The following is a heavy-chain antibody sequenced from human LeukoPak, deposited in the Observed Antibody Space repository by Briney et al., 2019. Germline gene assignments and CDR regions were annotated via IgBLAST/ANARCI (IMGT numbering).Heavy chain of an antibody. CDR2: ISWNSGSI. J-gene: IGHJ4*02. Sequence: PGGSLRLSCAASGFTFDDYAMHWVRQAPGKGLEWVSGISWNSGSIGYADSVKGRFTIPRDNAKNSLYLQMNSLRAEDTALYYCAKDRGLLGSTFDYWGQGTLVTVSS. V-gene: IGHV3-9*01. D-gene: IGHD1-26*01. CDR3: AKDRGLLGSTFDY. CDR1: GFTFDDYA.